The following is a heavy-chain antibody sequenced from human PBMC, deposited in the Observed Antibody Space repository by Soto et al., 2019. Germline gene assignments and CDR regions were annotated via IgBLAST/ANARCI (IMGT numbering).Heavy chain of an antibody. CDR3: ARDLGELWPSVGGY. V-gene: IGHV3-33*01. J-gene: IGHJ4*02. CDR2: IYYDGRNK. D-gene: IGHD6-19*01. CDR1: GFIFNTYG. Sequence: QVQLVESGGGVVQPGRSLRLSCAASGFIFNTYGMHWVRQAPGKGLGWVAGIYYDGRNKYYADSVKGRFTISRDNSKNTLNLQMNSLRVEDTAVYYCARDLGELWPSVGGYWGQGTLVTVSS.